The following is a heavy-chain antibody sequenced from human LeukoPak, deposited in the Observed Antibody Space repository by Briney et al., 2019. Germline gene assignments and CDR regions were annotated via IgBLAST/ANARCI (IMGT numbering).Heavy chain of an antibody. J-gene: IGHJ3*02. D-gene: IGHD3/OR15-3a*01. CDR3: ARARRTSDDAFDI. CDR1: GFTFPDSV. V-gene: IGHV1-58*02. Sequence: GASVKVSCKASGFTFPDSVMQWVRQARGQRPEWIGWIVVGSGDTNYAQKFQERVTITRNTSISTAYMELSSLRSEDTAVYYCARARRTSDDAFDIWGQGTMVTVSS. CDR2: IVVGSGDT.